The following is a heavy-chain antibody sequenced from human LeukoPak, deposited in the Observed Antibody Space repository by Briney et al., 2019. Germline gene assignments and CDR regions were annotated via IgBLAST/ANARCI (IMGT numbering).Heavy chain of an antibody. CDR3: AGSGWQGNWFDP. J-gene: IGHJ5*02. CDR1: GGSISSSNW. Sequence: ASETLSLTCAVSGGSISSSNWWSWVRQPPGKGLEWIGEIYHSGSTNYNPSLKSRVTISVDKSKNQFSLKLSSVTAADTAVYYCAGSGWQGNWFDPWGQGTLVTVSS. D-gene: IGHD6-19*01. V-gene: IGHV4-4*02. CDR2: IYHSGST.